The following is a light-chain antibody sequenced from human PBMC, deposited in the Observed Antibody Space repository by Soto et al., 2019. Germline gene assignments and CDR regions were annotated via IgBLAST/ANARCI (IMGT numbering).Light chain of an antibody. J-gene: IGKJ2*01. CDR3: QRGHNWPLT. Sequence: EIVMTQSPATLSLSPGERAALSCRASQSINSELAWYQQKPGQPPRLLIYGASTRATGVPARFTGIESGSECTLTISGLQSEDFAVYYCQRGHNWPLTFGQGTRLEI. V-gene: IGKV3-15*01. CDR2: GAS. CDR1: QSINSE.